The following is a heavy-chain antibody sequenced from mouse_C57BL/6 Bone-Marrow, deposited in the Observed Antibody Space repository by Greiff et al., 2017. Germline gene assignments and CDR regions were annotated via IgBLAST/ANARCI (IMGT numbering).Heavy chain of an antibody. CDR1: GFNIKDYY. V-gene: IGHV14-2*01. Sequence: EVQLQQSGAELVKPGASVKLSCTASGFNIKDYYMHWVKQRTEQGLEWIGRIDPEDGETKYAPKFQGKATIPADTSSNTAYLQLSSLTSEDTAVYDCARSMGYGSSFYAMDYWGQGTSVTVSS. CDR2: IDPEDGET. CDR3: ARSMGYGSSFYAMDY. D-gene: IGHD1-1*01. J-gene: IGHJ4*01.